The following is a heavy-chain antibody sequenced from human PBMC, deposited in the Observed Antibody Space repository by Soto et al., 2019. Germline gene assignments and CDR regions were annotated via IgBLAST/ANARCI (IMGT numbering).Heavy chain of an antibody. CDR3: ARAAAAAPYYYYGMDV. CDR2: IIPILGIA. V-gene: IGHV1-69*02. J-gene: IGHJ6*02. CDR1: GGTFSSYT. Sequence: QVQLVQSGAEVKKPGSSVKVSCKASGGTFSSYTISWVRQAPGQGLEWMGRIIPILGIANYAQKFQGRVTITADKSTSTAYMELSSLRSEDTAVYYCARAAAAAPYYYYGMDVWAQGTTVTVSS. D-gene: IGHD2-2*01.